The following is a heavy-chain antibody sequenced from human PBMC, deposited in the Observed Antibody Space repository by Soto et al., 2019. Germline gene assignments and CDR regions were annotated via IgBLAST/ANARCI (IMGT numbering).Heavy chain of an antibody. Sequence: QITLKESGPTLVKSTQTLTLTCTFSGFSLSTSGVGVGWIRQPPGKALEWLALIYWDDDKRYSPSLGSRLTITKDTSKNQVVLTMTNMDPVDTATYYCAHSPGYSCLLARHDAFDVWGQGTMVTVSS. CDR3: AHSPGYSCLLARHDAFDV. CDR1: GFSLSTSGVG. J-gene: IGHJ3*01. V-gene: IGHV2-5*02. D-gene: IGHD6-13*01. CDR2: IYWDDDK.